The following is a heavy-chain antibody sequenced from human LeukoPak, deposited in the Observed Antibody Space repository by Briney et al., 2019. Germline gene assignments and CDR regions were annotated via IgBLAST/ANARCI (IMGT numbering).Heavy chain of an antibody. J-gene: IGHJ5*02. Sequence: PSETLSLTCTVSGGSISSGDYYWSWIRPPPGKGLEWIGYIYYSASNYYNPSLKSRVTLSVATSTNQFSLKLSAVTAADTAVYYCARSFRAYPHRFDPWGQGTLVTVSS. V-gene: IGHV4-30-4*01. D-gene: IGHD3-16*01. CDR3: ARSFRAYPHRFDP. CDR2: IYYSASN. CDR1: GGSISSGDYY.